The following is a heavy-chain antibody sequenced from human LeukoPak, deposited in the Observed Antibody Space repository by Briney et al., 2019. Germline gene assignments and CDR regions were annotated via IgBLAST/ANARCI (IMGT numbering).Heavy chain of an antibody. Sequence: GAPVKVSCKASGGTFSSYAISLVRQAPGQGLEWMGIINPSGGSTSYAQKFQGRVTMTRDTSTSTVYMELSSLRSEDTAVYYCAREIKGYFDYWGQGTLVTVSS. V-gene: IGHV1-46*01. CDR2: INPSGGST. CDR1: GGTFSSYA. CDR3: AREIKGYFDY. J-gene: IGHJ4*02.